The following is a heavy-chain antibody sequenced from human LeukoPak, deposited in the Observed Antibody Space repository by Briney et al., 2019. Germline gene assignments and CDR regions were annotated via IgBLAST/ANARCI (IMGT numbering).Heavy chain of an antibody. D-gene: IGHD5-24*01. J-gene: IGHJ6*02. CDR1: GFTFSSYG. CDR3: AKKMATSPYGMDV. Sequence: QPGGSLRLSCAASGFTFSSYGMHWVRQAPGKGLEWVAVISYDGSNKYYADSVKGRFTISRDNSKNTLYLQMNSLRAEDTAVYYCAKKMATSPYGMDVWGQGTTVTVSS. CDR2: ISYDGSNK. V-gene: IGHV3-30*18.